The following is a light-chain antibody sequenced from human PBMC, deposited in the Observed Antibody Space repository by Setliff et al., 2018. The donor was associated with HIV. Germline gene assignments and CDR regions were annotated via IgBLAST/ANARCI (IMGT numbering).Light chain of an antibody. V-gene: IGLV2-14*03. CDR2: DVN. CDR1: SSDVGGYNY. CDR3: NSYTSNITGV. J-gene: IGLJ1*01. Sequence: QSALTQPASVSGSPGQSITISCTGTSSDVGGYNYVSWYQQHPGKAPKLIIYDVNNRPSGVSNRFSGSKSGNTASLTISGLQAEDEADYYCNSYTSNITGVFGTGTKVTV.